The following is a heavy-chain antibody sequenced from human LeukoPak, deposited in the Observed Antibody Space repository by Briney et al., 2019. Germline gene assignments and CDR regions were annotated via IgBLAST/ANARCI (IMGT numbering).Heavy chain of an antibody. CDR1: GGSISSYY. CDR2: IYYSGST. Sequence: PSETLSLTCTVSGGSISSYYWSWIRQPPGKGLEWIGYIYYSGSTNYNPSLKSRVTISVDTSKNQFSLKLSSVTAADTAVYYCVRLEDTAPRGANAFDIWGQGTMVTVSS. J-gene: IGHJ3*02. V-gene: IGHV4-59*08. CDR3: VRLEDTAPRGANAFDI. D-gene: IGHD5-18*01.